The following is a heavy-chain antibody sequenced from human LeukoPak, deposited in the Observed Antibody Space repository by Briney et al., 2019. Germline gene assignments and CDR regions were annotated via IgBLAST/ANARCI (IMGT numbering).Heavy chain of an antibody. CDR3: ARGYYGSGSHCCHMDV. CDR2: INHSGST. J-gene: IGHJ6*03. CDR1: VGSFSGFY. D-gene: IGHD3-10*01. Sequence: SSETLSLTCAVYVGSFSGFYWSWIRQPPGKGLEWIGEINHSGSTNYNSSLKSRVTISVDTSKNQFSLKLSSVTAADTAVYYCARGYYGSGSHCCHMDVWGKGTTITVS. V-gene: IGHV4-34*01.